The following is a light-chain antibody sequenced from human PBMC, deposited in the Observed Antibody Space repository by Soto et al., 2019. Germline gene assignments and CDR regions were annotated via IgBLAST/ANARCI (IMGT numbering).Light chain of an antibody. CDR1: QRVNSDD. CDR3: QHYDRSPPMFT. V-gene: IGKV3-20*01. Sequence: ETLLTQSPGTLSLSPGERATLSCRASQRVNSDDLSWYQQKRGQAPRLLMYGASNRATDIPDRFSGSGSGTDFTLIINRLEPEEFAVYYCQHYDRSPPMFTFGQGTKLEFK. CDR2: GAS. J-gene: IGKJ2*01.